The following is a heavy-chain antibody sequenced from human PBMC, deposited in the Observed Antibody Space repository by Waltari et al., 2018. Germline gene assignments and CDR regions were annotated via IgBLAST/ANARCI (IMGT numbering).Heavy chain of an antibody. J-gene: IGHJ1*01. D-gene: IGHD6-6*01. CDR1: GYTFTSHG. CDR2: ISAYNGSR. CDR3: ARVGPIAAPGRDEEYFQH. Sequence: QVQLVQSGAEVKKPGASVKVSCKAYGYTFTSHGISWVRQAPGQGLEGMGGISAYNGSRNYAQQLKGQVTMTTDTSTRTAYMELRSLRSDDTAVYYCARVGPIAAPGRDEEYFQHWGQGTLVTVSS. V-gene: IGHV1-18*01.